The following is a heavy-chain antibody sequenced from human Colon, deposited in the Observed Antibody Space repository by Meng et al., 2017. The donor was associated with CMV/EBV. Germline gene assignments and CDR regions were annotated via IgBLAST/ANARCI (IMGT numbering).Heavy chain of an antibody. CDR1: GFTFSSYD. D-gene: IGHD3-10*01. V-gene: IGHV3-23*01. CDR3: VKEGSTYASDFYFDY. Sequence: PGFTFSSYDMDWVRQATGKGLEWVSGNISSGEKTYYTEYMKGRFTISRDNSKNTLYLQMNSLRVEDTALYFCVKEGSTYASDFYFDYWGQGTLVTVSS. CDR2: NISSGEKT. J-gene: IGHJ4*02.